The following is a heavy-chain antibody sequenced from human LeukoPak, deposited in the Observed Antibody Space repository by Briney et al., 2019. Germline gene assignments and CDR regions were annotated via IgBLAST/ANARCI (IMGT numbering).Heavy chain of an antibody. CDR2: ISAYNGNT. CDR3: ERASMVRGVFDY. V-gene: IGHV1-18*04. D-gene: IGHD3-10*01. J-gene: IGHJ4*02. CDR1: GYTFTSYG. Sequence: ASVKVSSKASGYTFTSYGISWVRQAPGQGLEWMGWISAYNGNTNYAQKLQGRVTITTDTSTSTAYMELRSLRSDDTAVYYCERASMVRGVFDYWGQGTLVTVSS.